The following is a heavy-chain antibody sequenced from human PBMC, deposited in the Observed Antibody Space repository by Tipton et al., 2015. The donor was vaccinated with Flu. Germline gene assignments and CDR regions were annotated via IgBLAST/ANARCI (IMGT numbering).Heavy chain of an antibody. CDR2: IYSSGST. J-gene: IGHJ4*02. V-gene: IGHV4-4*07. CDR1: GGSLSSFY. Sequence: TLSLTCTVSGGSLSSFYWSWIRQPAGKGLEWIGRIYSSGSTKYSPAFKSRVTLSVDTSKNQFSLNLSSVTASDTAIYYCAIDDFGSSWYGYWGQGSLVTVSS. D-gene: IGHD6-13*01. CDR3: AIDDFGSSWYGY.